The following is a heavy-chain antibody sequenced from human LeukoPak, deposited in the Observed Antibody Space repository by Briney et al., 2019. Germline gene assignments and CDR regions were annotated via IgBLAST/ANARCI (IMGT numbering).Heavy chain of an antibody. J-gene: IGHJ4*02. V-gene: IGHV3-53*01. CDR3: ARDLSVGAKPDLGFDY. CDR2: IYSGGST. Sequence: GGSLRLSCAASGFTVSSNYMSWVRQAPGKGLEWVSVIYSGGSTYYADSVKGRFTISRDNSKNSLYLQMNSLRTEDTAVYFCARDLSVGAKPDLGFDYWGQGTLVTVSS. D-gene: IGHD1-26*01. CDR1: GFTVSSNY.